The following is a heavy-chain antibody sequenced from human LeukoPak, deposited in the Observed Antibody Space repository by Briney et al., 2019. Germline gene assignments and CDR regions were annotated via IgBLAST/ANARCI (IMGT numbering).Heavy chain of an antibody. CDR1: GFTFNTHA. Sequence: GGSLRLSCTASGFTFNTHAMSWVRQAPGKGLEWVSAISGSGGSTYYADSVKGRFTISRDNSKNTLYLQMNSLRAEDTAVYYCARGRGGSYRYNWFDPWGQGTLVTVSS. CDR2: ISGSGGST. D-gene: IGHD3-16*01. CDR3: ARGRGGSYRYNWFDP. V-gene: IGHV3-23*01. J-gene: IGHJ5*02.